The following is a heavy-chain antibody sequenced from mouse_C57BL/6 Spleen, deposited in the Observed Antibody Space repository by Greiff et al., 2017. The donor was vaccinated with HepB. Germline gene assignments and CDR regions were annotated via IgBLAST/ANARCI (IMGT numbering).Heavy chain of an antibody. CDR1: GYTFTSYW. V-gene: IGHV1-50*01. D-gene: IGHD1-1*01. J-gene: IGHJ2*01. CDR2: IDPSDSYT. Sequence: VKLQQPGAELVKPGASVKLSCKASGYTFTSYWMQWVKQRPGQGLEWIGEIDPSDSYTNYNQKFKGKATLTVDTSSSTAYMQLSSLTSEDSAVYYCARSTTVDYFDYWGQGTTLTVSS. CDR3: ARSTTVDYFDY.